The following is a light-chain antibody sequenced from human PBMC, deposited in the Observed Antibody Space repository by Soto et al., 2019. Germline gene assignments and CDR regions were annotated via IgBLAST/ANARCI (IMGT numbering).Light chain of an antibody. CDR2: GNR. J-gene: IGLJ2*01. V-gene: IGLV1-40*01. CDR3: CSYATYNMI. CDR1: SSNLGAGYD. Sequence: QSVLTQPPSVSGAPGQRVTISCTGNSSNLGAGYDVHWYQQLPGAAPKLVIFGNRNRPSGVPERFSGSKSGTSASLAITGLQAEDEAHYYCCSYATYNMILGGGTKLTVL.